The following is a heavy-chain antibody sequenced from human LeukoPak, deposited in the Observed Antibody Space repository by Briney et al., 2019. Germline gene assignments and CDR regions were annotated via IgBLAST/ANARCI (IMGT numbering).Heavy chain of an antibody. D-gene: IGHD3-9*01. CDR2: ISYDGSNK. Sequence: GGSLRLSCAASGFTFSSYAMHWVRQAPGKGLEWVAVISYDGSNKYYADSVKGRFTISRDNSKNTLYQQMNSLRAEDTAVYYCARAALRYFDWLAGMDVWGKGTTVTVSS. J-gene: IGHJ6*04. V-gene: IGHV3-30*04. CDR1: GFTFSSYA. CDR3: ARAALRYFDWLAGMDV.